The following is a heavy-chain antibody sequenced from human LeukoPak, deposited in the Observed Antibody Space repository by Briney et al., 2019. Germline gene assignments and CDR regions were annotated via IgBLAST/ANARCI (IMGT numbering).Heavy chain of an antibody. CDR3: ATAPQPRGCFLH. D-gene: IGHD2-2*01. J-gene: IGHJ1*01. Sequence: ASVKVSCKASGYTFTTYSLAWVRQAPGQSLEWMGWISVNNGGTNYAQSFQDRVTLTRDTSTNTAYLELRSLRSDDTAIIYCATAPQPRGCFLHWGQGTLVTVSS. CDR1: GYTFTTYS. V-gene: IGHV1-18*01. CDR2: ISVNNGGT.